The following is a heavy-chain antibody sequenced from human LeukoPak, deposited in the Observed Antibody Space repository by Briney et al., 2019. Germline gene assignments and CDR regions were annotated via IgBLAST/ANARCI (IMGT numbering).Heavy chain of an antibody. V-gene: IGHV4-39*01. CDR1: GGSISISNYY. CDR2: IHHTGST. Sequence: SETLSLTCSVSGGSISISNYYWGWIRQPLGKGLEWIGTIHHTGSTYYNPSLRSRVTVSVDTSNNQFSLEVTSVTAADTAIYYCARHPSGSSFDYWGQGTLVAVSS. D-gene: IGHD1-26*01. CDR3: ARHPSGSSFDY. J-gene: IGHJ4*02.